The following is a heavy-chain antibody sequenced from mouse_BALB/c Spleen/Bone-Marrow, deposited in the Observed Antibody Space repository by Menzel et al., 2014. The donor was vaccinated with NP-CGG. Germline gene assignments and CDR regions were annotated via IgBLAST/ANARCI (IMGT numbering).Heavy chain of an antibody. V-gene: IGHV5-6*01. CDR3: ERQACCDYDGSLDY. Sequence: VQLQQSGGDLVKPGGSLKLSCAASGFTFSSYGMSWVRQTPDKRLEWIATISSGGSYTYYPDSVKGRFTISRNNAKNTLYLQMSSLKSEDTAMYYCERQACCDYDGSLDYWGQGASLTVSS. CDR2: ISSGGSYT. J-gene: IGHJ2*02. D-gene: IGHD2-4*01. CDR1: GFTFSSYG.